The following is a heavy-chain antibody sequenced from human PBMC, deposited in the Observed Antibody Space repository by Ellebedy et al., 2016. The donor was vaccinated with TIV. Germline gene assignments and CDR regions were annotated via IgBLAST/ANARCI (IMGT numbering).Heavy chain of an antibody. Sequence: GESLKISXAVSGFTFNNYWMSWVRQAPGKGLEWVAKIKGDGSKTYHVDSVKGRFTISRDNAKNSLNLQMNSLRAEDTAVYYCARGSYDDGSDYPWAYWGQGTLVTVSS. V-gene: IGHV3-7*01. CDR3: ARGSYDDGSDYPWAY. CDR2: IKGDGSKT. D-gene: IGHD3-22*01. CDR1: GFTFNNYW. J-gene: IGHJ4*02.